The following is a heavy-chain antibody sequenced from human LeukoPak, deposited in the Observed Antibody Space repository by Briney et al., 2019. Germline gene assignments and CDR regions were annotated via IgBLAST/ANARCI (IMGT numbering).Heavy chain of an antibody. CDR1: GGTFSSYA. D-gene: IGHD1-14*01. J-gene: IGHJ4*02. Sequence: ASVKVSCKASGGTFSSYAISWVRQAPGQGLEWMGGIIPIFGTANYAQKFQGRVTITADESTSTAYMELSSLRSEDTAVYYCARDSPEGEVFDYWGQGTLVTVSS. CDR3: ARDSPEGEVFDY. CDR2: IIPIFGTA. V-gene: IGHV1-69*13.